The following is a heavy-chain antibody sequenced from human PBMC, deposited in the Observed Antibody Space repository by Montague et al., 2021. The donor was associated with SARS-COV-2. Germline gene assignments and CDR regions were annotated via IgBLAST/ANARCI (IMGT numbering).Heavy chain of an antibody. CDR1: GDSISSSSYN. CDR3: TRHVHMTWPEPSPGFDY. D-gene: IGHD1-1*01. J-gene: IGHJ4*02. Sequence: SETLSLTCTVSGDSISSSSYNWGWIRQPPGKGLEWIGSVHYSGRPYYNPSLKSRVTIYVDTSMNQLSLKLSSVTAADTAVYYCTRHVHMTWPEPSPGFDYWGQGTLVTVSP. V-gene: IGHV4-39*01. CDR2: VHYSGRP.